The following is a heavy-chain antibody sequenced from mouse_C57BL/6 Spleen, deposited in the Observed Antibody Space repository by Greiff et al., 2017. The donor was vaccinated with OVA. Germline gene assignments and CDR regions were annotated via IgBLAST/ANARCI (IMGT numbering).Heavy chain of an antibody. CDR2: IYPGSGNT. V-gene: IGHV1-76*01. CDR1: GYTFTDYY. J-gene: IGHJ4*01. D-gene: IGHD2-2*01. Sequence: QVQLKESGAELVRPGASVKLSCKASGYTFTDYYINWVKQRPGQGLEWIARIYPGSGNTYYNERFKGKATLNAEKSSSTAYLQLSILTSEDTAVYYCARRDYGYDGEMDYWGQGTSVTVSS. CDR3: ARRDYGYDGEMDY.